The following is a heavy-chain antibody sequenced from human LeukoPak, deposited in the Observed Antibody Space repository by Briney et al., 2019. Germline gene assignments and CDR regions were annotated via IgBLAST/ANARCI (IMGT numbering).Heavy chain of an antibody. Sequence: SETLSLTCTVSGGSITSYYWSWIRQPPGLGLEWIGYIHFSGVANYNPSLKSRVTISVDRSKNQFSLKLSSVTAADTAVYYCARDYLGKGTDYWGQGTLVTVSS. CDR2: IHFSGVA. V-gene: IGHV4-59*12. D-gene: IGHD1-1*01. CDR3: ARDYLGKGTDY. CDR1: GGSITSYY. J-gene: IGHJ4*02.